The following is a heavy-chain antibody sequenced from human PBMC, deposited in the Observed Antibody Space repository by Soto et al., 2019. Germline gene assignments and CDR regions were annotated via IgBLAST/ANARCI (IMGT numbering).Heavy chain of an antibody. J-gene: IGHJ4*02. CDR1: GYTFTGYY. D-gene: IGHD6-6*01. V-gene: IGHV1-2*02. Sequence: ASVKVSCKAFGYTFTGYYMHWVRQAPGQGLEWMGWINPNSSDTRYNSDTRYAQKFQGRVTMTRDTSISTAYMELSRLRSDDTAVYYCARLDSRTSARYYFDYWGQGTLVTVSS. CDR2: INPNSSDTRYNSDT. CDR3: ARLDSRTSARYYFDY.